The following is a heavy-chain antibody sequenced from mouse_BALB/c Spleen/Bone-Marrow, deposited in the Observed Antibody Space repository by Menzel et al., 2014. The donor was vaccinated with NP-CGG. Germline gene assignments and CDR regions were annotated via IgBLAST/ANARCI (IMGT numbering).Heavy chain of an antibody. CDR3: ARENYRYDGGHNYVMDY. CDR2: IWAGGST. CDR1: GFSLTSYG. D-gene: IGHD2-14*01. Sequence: VQGVESGPGLVAPSQSLSIPCTVSGFSLTSYGVHWVRQPPGKGLEWLGVIWAGGSTNYNSALMSRLSISKDNSKSQVFLKMNSLQTDDTAMYYCARENYRYDGGHNYVMDYWGQGTSVTVSS. V-gene: IGHV2-9*02. J-gene: IGHJ4*01.